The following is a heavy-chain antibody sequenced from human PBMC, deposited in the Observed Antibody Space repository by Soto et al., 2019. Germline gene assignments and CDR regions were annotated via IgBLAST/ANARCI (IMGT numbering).Heavy chain of an antibody. Sequence: HPGGSLRLSCAASGFTFSTYAMSWVRQAPGKGPEWVSAISASGGSTFYADSVKGRFAISRDNSKNTLYLQMNNLRAEDTAVYYCASARSRNQYYYGTDVWGQGTTVTVSS. CDR2: ISASGGST. CDR3: ASARSRNQYYYGTDV. V-gene: IGHV3-23*01. CDR1: GFTFSTYA. J-gene: IGHJ6*02.